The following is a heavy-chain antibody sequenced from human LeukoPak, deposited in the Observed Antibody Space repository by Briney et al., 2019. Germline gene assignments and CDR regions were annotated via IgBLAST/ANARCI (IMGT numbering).Heavy chain of an antibody. CDR1: GGSVTLTDYY. CDR3: ATREHHLQRTPGDY. CDR2: XXXXGTT. V-gene: IGHV4-39*01. Sequence: PSESLSLTCTVSGGSVTLTDYYXXXXRLPPGXXXXXXATXXXXGTTYFXPAXXSRVSISLDKSKNQFSLSLKSVTAADTAVYYCATREHHLQRTPGDYWGPGTLVTVSS. D-gene: IGHD1-26*01. J-gene: IGHJ4*02.